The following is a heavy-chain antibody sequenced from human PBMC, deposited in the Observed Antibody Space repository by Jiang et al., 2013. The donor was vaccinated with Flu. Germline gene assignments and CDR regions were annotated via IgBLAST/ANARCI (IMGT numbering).Heavy chain of an antibody. CDR2: INTNNGKP. V-gene: IGHV7-4-1*02. CDR3: ARGHLESIQH. CDR1: GCTFTNYG. Sequence: QSGSELKKPGASVKVSCKASGCTFTNYGMGWVRQAPGQGLEWMGWINTNNGKPTYAQGFTGRFVFSLDTSVSTAYLQISSLKADDTAVYYCARGHLESIQHWGQGTLVTVSS. J-gene: IGHJ1*01.